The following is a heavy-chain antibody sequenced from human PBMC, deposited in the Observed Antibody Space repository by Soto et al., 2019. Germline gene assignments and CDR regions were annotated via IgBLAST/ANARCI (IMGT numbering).Heavy chain of an antibody. CDR1: NFVFSSFE. CDR2: ISGTGSTT. D-gene: IGHD2-15*01. Sequence: EVQLVESGGGLVQPGGSLRLSCAASNFVFSSFEMTWVRQAPGKGLEWVSYISGTGSTTYYSDSDSMKGRFTISRDNAKNSLYLQINSLRAEDTAVYFCAGCSTVNCYSAFDYWGQGTLVTVSS. V-gene: IGHV3-48*03. J-gene: IGHJ4*02. CDR3: AGCSTVNCYSAFDY.